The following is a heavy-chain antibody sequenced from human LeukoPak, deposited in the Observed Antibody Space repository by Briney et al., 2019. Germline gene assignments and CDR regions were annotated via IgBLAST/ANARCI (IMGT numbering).Heavy chain of an antibody. CDR2: IYYSGST. V-gene: IGHV4-59*01. CDR1: GVSISSYY. CDR3: ARGDYGDYYDY. D-gene: IGHD4-17*01. J-gene: IGHJ4*02. Sequence: SSETLSLTCTVSGVSISSYYWSWIRQPPGKGLEWIGYIYYSGSTNYNPSLKSRVTISVDTSKNQFSLKLSSVTAADTAVYYCARGDYGDYYDYWGQGTLVTVSS.